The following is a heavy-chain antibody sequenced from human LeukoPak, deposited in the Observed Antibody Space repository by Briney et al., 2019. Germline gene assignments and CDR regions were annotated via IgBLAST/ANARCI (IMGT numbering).Heavy chain of an antibody. CDR2: ISGSGVGT. D-gene: IGHD3-22*01. J-gene: IGHJ5*02. Sequence: GGSLRLSCAASGLTFSSYAMTWVRQAPGKGLEWVAAISGSGVGTYYADSVKGRFTISRDNSKNTLYLQMNSLRTEDTALYYCAKEAPRRDYYDSSGYSTTGWFDPWGQGTLVTVSS. V-gene: IGHV3-23*01. CDR1: GLTFSSYA. CDR3: AKEAPRRDYYDSSGYSTTGWFDP.